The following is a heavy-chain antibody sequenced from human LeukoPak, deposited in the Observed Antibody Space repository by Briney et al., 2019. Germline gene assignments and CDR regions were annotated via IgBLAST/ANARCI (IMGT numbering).Heavy chain of an antibody. CDR2: IIPIFGTA. CDR3: AGRIVPVAFNYFDY. Sequence: SVKLSLKASVGTFSSYAISWVRQAPGPRRKWMGGIIPIFGTANSTQNLPGRVTITADESTSTACMELSSLRSQDTAVCDCAGRIVPVAFNYFDYWGQRTLLTVP. D-gene: IGHD2-2*01. J-gene: IGHJ4*02. CDR1: VGTFSSYA. V-gene: IGHV1-69*13.